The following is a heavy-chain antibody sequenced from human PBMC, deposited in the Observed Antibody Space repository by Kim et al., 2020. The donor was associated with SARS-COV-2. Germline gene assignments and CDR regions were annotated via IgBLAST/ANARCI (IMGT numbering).Heavy chain of an antibody. Sequence: SETLSLTCTVSGGSISSSSYYWVWIRPPPGKGLVWIGSIYYSGSTYYNPSLQSRVTISGDTSKNQFTLKLSSATAAATAVYYCARLQVYSYGSVSYYDQALFDYWGQGTLVTVSS. CDR2: IYYSGST. V-gene: IGHV4-39*01. D-gene: IGHD3-10*01. CDR3: ARLQVYSYGSVSYYDQALFDY. J-gene: IGHJ4*02. CDR1: GGSISSSSYY.